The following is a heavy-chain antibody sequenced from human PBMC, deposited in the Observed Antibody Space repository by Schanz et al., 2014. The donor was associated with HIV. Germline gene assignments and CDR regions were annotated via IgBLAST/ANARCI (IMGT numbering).Heavy chain of an antibody. V-gene: IGHV3-15*01. CDR2: IKSKTDGETT. D-gene: IGHD3-3*01. J-gene: IGHJ6*02. CDR1: GFIFSSYG. CDR3: TTRRVLGVNLDV. Sequence: EVQLLESGGGLVQPGGSLRLSCGASGFIFSSYGMSWVRQAPRKGLEWVGLIKSKTDGETTDYAAPVKGRFTISRDDSKTTLFLQMNSLKSEDTAVYYCTTRRVLGVNLDVWGQGTTVTVSS.